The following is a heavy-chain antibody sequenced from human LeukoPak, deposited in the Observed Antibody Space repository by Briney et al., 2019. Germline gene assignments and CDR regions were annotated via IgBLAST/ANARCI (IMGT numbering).Heavy chain of an antibody. CDR1: GGSISSGSYY. CDR2: IYTSGST. V-gene: IGHV4-61*02. Sequence: SQTLSLTCTVSGGSISSGSYYWSWIRQPAGKGLEWIGRIYTSGSTNYNPSLKSRVTISVDTSKNQFSLKLSSVTAADTAVYYCARAIAVAGFSWCDPWGQGTLVTVSS. J-gene: IGHJ5*02. CDR3: ARAIAVAGFSWCDP. D-gene: IGHD6-19*01.